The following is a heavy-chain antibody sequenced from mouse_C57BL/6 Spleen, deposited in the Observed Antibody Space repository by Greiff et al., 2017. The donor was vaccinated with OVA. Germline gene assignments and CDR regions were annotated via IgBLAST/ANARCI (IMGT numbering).Heavy chain of an antibody. J-gene: IGHJ4*01. D-gene: IGHD1-1*01. Sequence: EVKVVESGGGLVKPGGSLKLSCAASGFTFSDYGMHWVRQAPEKGLEWVAYISSGSSTIYYADTVKGRFTISRDNAKNTLFLQMTSLRSEDTAMYYCARTLYGSSPYAMDYWGQGTSVTVSS. CDR1: GFTFSDYG. CDR3: ARTLYGSSPYAMDY. V-gene: IGHV5-17*01. CDR2: ISSGSSTI.